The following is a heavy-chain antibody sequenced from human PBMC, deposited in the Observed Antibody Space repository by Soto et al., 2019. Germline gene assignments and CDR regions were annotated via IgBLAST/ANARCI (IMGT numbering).Heavy chain of an antibody. J-gene: IGHJ5*02. CDR1: GGSISSYY. CDR2: IYYSGST. D-gene: IGHD1-1*01. V-gene: IGHV4-59*01. Sequence: SETLSLTCTVSGGSISSYYWSWIRQPPGKGLEWIGYIYYSGSTNYNPSLKSRVTISVDTSKNQFSLKLSSVTAADTAVYYCARDRTNWNDEYWFDPWGQGTLVTVSS. CDR3: ARDRTNWNDEYWFDP.